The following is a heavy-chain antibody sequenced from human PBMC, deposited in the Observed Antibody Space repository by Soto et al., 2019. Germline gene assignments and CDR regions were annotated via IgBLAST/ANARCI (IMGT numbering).Heavy chain of an antibody. CDR2: INPSGGST. Sequence: GASVKVSCKASGYTFTSYYMHWVRQAPGQGLEWMGIINPSGGSTSYAQKFQGRVTMTRDTSTSTVYMELSSLRSEDTAVYYCAREREWEPLHDAFDIWGQGTMVTVS. CDR3: AREREWEPLHDAFDI. CDR1: GYTFTSYY. J-gene: IGHJ3*02. D-gene: IGHD1-26*01. V-gene: IGHV1-46*01.